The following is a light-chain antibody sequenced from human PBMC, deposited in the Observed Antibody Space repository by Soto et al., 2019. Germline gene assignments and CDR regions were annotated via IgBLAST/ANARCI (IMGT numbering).Light chain of an antibody. CDR2: GNR. J-gene: IGLJ2*01. V-gene: IGLV1-40*01. CDR3: QSYDISLTGVI. CDR1: SSNIGAGYD. Sequence: QSVLTQPPSVSGAPGQRVTISFTGSSSNIGAGYDVHWYRQLPGTAPKLLIYGNRNRPSGVPDRFSASKSGTSASLAITGLLAEDEAGYYCQSYDISLTGVIFGGGTKLTVL.